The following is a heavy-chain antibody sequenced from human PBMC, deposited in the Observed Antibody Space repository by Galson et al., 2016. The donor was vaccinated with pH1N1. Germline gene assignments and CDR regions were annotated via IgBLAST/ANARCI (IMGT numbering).Heavy chain of an antibody. Sequence: SLRLSCAASGFTLSSYWMHWVRQAPGKGLEWVSGISWNSGIIGYADSVKGRFTISRDNAKNSLYLQMNSLRAEDTALYYCAKTFMGVAYYYGMDVWGQGTTVTVSS. J-gene: IGHJ6*02. CDR3: AKTFMGVAYYYGMDV. CDR1: GFTLSSYW. CDR2: ISWNSGII. D-gene: IGHD2/OR15-2a*01. V-gene: IGHV3-9*01.